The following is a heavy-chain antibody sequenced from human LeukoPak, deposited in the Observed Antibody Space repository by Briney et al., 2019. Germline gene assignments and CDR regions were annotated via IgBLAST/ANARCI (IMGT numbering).Heavy chain of an antibody. V-gene: IGHV1-69*13. J-gene: IGHJ4*02. CDR1: GGTFSSYA. D-gene: IGHD4-17*01. CDR2: IIPIFGTA. Sequence: GASVKVSCKASGGTFSSYAISWVRQAPGQGLEWMGGIIPIFGTANYAQKFQGRVTITADESTSTAYMELSSLRSEDTAVYYCARDSHGYGDLFDYWGQGTLVTVSS. CDR3: ARDSHGYGDLFDY.